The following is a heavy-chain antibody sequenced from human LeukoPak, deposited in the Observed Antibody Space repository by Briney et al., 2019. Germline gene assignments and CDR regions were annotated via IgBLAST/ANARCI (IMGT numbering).Heavy chain of an antibody. CDR1: GFTFSSYG. Sequence: PGGSLRLSCAASGFTFSSYGMHWVRQAPGKGLEWVAVIRFDGSHLYYADSVKGRFTISRDNSKNTLYLQMNSLRAEDTAVYYCAKTRPPQVVPAAIVDYWGQGTLVTVSS. CDR3: AKTRPPQVVPAAIVDY. V-gene: IGHV3-30*02. D-gene: IGHD2-2*01. CDR2: IRFDGSHL. J-gene: IGHJ4*02.